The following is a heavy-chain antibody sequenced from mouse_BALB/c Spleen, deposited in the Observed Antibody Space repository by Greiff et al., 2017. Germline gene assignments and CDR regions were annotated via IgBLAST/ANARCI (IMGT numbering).Heavy chain of an antibody. CDR1: GFAFSSYD. CDR2: ISSGGGST. D-gene: IGHD2-4*01. CDR3: ARHDYDYYYAMDY. V-gene: IGHV5-12-1*01. J-gene: IGHJ4*01. Sequence: EVKLVESGGGLVKPGGSLKLSCAASGFAFSSYDMSWVRQTPEKRLEWVAYISSGGGSTYYPDTVKGRFTISRDNAKNTLYLQMSSLKSEDTAMYYCARHDYDYYYAMDYWGQGTSVTVSS.